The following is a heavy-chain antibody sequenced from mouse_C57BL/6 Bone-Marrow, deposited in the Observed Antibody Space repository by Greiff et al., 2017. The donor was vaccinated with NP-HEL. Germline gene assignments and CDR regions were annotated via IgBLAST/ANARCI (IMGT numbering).Heavy chain of an antibody. D-gene: IGHD1-1*01. J-gene: IGHJ1*03. V-gene: IGHV1-81*01. CDR2: IYPRSGNT. CDR3: ARPTVVPYWYFDV. Sequence: QVQLQQSGAELARPGASVKLSCKASGCTFTSYGISWVKQRTGQGLEWIGEIYPRSGNTYYNEKFKGKATLTADKSSSTAYMELRSLTSEDSAVYFCARPTVVPYWYFDVWGTGTTVTVSS. CDR1: GCTFTSYG.